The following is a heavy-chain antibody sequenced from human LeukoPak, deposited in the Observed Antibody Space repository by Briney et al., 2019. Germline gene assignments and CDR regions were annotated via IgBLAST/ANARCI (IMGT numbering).Heavy chain of an antibody. D-gene: IGHD3-16*01. CDR1: GGSFSGCY. CDR3: ARSRAWGDLDY. V-gene: IGHV4-34*01. J-gene: IGHJ4*02. Sequence: SETLSLTCAVYGGSFSGCYWSWIRQPPGKGLEWIGEINHSGSTNYNPSLKSRVTISVDTSKNQFSLKLSSVTAADTAVYYCARSRAWGDLDYWGQGTLVTVSS. CDR2: INHSGST.